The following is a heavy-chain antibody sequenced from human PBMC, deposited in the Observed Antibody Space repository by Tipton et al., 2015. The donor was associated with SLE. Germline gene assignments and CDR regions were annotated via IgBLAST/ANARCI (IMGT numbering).Heavy chain of an antibody. J-gene: IGHJ4*02. V-gene: IGHV4-34*01. CDR2: INHSGST. CDR1: GGSFSGYY. Sequence: TLSLTCAVYGGSFSGYYWSWIRQPPGKGLEWIGEINHSGSTNHNPSLKSRVTISVDTSKNQFSLKLSSVTAADTAVYYCARNHGGNPFDYWGQGTLVTVSS. CDR3: ARNHGGNPFDY. D-gene: IGHD4-23*01.